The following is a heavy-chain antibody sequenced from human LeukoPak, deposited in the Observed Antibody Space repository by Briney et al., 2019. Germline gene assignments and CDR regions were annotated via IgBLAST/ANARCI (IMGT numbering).Heavy chain of an antibody. CDR1: GGSISSYY. CDR2: IYYSGST. D-gene: IGHD3-9*01. CDR3: AREKAHYDILTGYYYAFDI. V-gene: IGHV4-59*01. J-gene: IGHJ3*02. Sequence: SETLSITCTVSGGSISSYYWSWIRQPPGKGLEWIGYIYYSGSTNYNPSLKSRVTISVDTSKNQFSLKLSSVTAADTAVYYCAREKAHYDILTGYYYAFDIWGQGTMVTVSS.